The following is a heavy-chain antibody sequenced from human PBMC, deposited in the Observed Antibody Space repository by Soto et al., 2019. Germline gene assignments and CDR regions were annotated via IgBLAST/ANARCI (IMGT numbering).Heavy chain of an antibody. D-gene: IGHD3-16*01. J-gene: IGHJ4*02. V-gene: IGHV3-30*14. CDR1: GFTFSSYA. CDR3: AGVGGAH. Sequence: QVQLVESGGGVVQPGRSLRLSCAASGFTFSSYAMDWVRRAPGTGLGWIAVMSYDGSNKYYADSVKGRFTISRDNSKNAQYLQMNSLRPEDPALYYCAGVGGAHWGQGTLGIVSS. CDR2: MSYDGSNK.